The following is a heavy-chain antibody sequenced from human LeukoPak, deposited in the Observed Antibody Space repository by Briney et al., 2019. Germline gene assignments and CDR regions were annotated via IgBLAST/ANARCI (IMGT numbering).Heavy chain of an antibody. V-gene: IGHV1-18*01. Sequence: ASVKVSCTASGYTFTSYGISWVRQAPGQGLEWMGWISAYNGNTNYAQKLQGRVTMTTDTSTSTAYMELRSLRSDDTAVYYCARDRDIAVAGNFDYWGQGTLVTVSS. CDR1: GYTFTSYG. J-gene: IGHJ4*02. CDR3: ARDRDIAVAGNFDY. D-gene: IGHD6-19*01. CDR2: ISAYNGNT.